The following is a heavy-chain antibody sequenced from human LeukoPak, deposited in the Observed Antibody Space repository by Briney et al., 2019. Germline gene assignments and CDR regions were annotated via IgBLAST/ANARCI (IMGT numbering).Heavy chain of an antibody. CDR1: GFTFSSYA. V-gene: IGHV3-30*02. CDR2: IRYDGSNK. D-gene: IGHD3-10*01. CDR3: ARDTSVLLWFGELLYFAGFIDY. Sequence: GGSLRLSCAASGFTFSSYAMHWVRQAPGKGLEWVAFIRYDGSNKYYADSVKGRFTISRDNSKNTLYLQMNSLRAEDTAVYYCARDTSVLLWFGELLYFAGFIDYWGQGTLVTVSS. J-gene: IGHJ4*02.